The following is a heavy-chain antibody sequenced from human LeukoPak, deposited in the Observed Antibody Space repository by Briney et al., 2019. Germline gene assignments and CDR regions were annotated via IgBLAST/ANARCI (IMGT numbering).Heavy chain of an antibody. Sequence: ASVKVSCKASGYTFTSYYMHWVRQAPGQGLEWMGWINPNSGGTNYAQKFQGRVTMTRDTSISTAYMELSRLRSDDTAVYYCARDRGYSGYEAYYYYMDVWGKGTTVTVSS. J-gene: IGHJ6*03. CDR3: ARDRGYSGYEAYYYYMDV. V-gene: IGHV1-2*02. CDR1: GYTFTSYY. CDR2: INPNSGGT. D-gene: IGHD5-12*01.